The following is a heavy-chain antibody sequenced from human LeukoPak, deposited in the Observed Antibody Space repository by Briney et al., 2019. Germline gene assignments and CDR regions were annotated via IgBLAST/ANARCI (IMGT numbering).Heavy chain of an antibody. V-gene: IGHV3-49*04. CDR3: SRQIRATTDYFDY. CDR2: IRSKTYGGTT. Sequence: GGSLRLSCTASGFTFGGYAMNWVRQAPGKGLEWVGFIRSKTYGGTTAYAASVKGRFTISRDDSKNIAYLQMNSLKTEDTAVYYCSRQIRATTDYFDYWGQGTLVTVSS. J-gene: IGHJ4*02. D-gene: IGHD5-12*01. CDR1: GFTFGGYA.